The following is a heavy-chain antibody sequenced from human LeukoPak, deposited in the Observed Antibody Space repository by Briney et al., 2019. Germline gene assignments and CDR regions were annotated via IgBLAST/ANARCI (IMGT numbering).Heavy chain of an antibody. D-gene: IGHD1-1*01. CDR1: GFTFSAYG. CDR2: IWYDGSNK. V-gene: IGHV3-33*08. J-gene: IGHJ6*02. Sequence: GGSLRLSCAASGFTFSAYGMHRVRQAPGKGLEWVTLIWYDGSNKHYTDSVKGRFTTSRDNSKNTLYLQMNSLRAEDTAVYYCARASWNDGMDVWGQGTTVTVSS. CDR3: ARASWNDGMDV.